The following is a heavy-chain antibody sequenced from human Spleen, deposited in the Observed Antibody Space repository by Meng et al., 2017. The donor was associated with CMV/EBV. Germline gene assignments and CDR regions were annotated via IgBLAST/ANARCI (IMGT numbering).Heavy chain of an antibody. CDR1: GGSVSSGSYY. V-gene: IGHV4-61*01. Sequence: SETLSLTCTVSGGSVSSGSYYWSWIRQPPGKGLEWIGYIYYSGSTNYNPSLKSRVTISVDTSKNQFSLKLSSVTAADTAVYYCASDNYGMYYFDYWGQGTLVTVSS. D-gene: IGHD4-17*01. CDR3: ASDNYGMYYFDY. J-gene: IGHJ4*02. CDR2: IYYSGST.